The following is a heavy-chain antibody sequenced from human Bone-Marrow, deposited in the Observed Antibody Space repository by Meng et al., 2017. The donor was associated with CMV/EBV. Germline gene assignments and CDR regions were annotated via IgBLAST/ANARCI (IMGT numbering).Heavy chain of an antibody. CDR1: GYSFTSYW. Sequence: GGSLRLSCKGSGYSFTSYWIGWVRQMPGKGLEWMGIIYPGDSDTRYSPSFQGQVTISADKSISTAYLQWSSLKASDTAMYYCARPRYSSSWTDAFDIWGQGTMVTFSS. D-gene: IGHD6-13*01. J-gene: IGHJ3*02. CDR2: IYPGDSDT. CDR3: ARPRYSSSWTDAFDI. V-gene: IGHV5-51*01.